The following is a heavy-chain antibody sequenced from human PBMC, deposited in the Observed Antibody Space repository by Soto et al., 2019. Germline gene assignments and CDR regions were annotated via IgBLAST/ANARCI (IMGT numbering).Heavy chain of an antibody. CDR3: ARAASYSSSSDYYYYGMDV. V-gene: IGHV1-69*06. D-gene: IGHD6-6*01. CDR1: GGTFSSYA. Sequence: QVQLVQSGAEVKKPGSSVKVSCKASGGTFSSYAISWVRQAPGQGLEWMGGIIPIFGTANYAQKFQGRVTITADKSTSTAYMELSSRRSEDTAVYYCARAASYSSSSDYYYYGMDVWGQGTTVTVSS. J-gene: IGHJ6*02. CDR2: IIPIFGTA.